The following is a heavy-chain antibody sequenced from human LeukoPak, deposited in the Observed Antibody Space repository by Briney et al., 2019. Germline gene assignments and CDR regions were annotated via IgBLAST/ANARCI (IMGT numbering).Heavy chain of an antibody. J-gene: IGHJ4*02. Sequence: SETLSLTCTVSGGSISSYWRSWIRQPPGKGLEWIGYVFDSGSTNYNPSLKSRVTISVDTSKKQFSLKLGSVTAADTAVYYCARGYSSSWNYFDYWGQGTLVTVSS. CDR1: GGSISSYW. D-gene: IGHD6-13*01. CDR3: ARGYSSSWNYFDY. V-gene: IGHV4-59*01. CDR2: VFDSGST.